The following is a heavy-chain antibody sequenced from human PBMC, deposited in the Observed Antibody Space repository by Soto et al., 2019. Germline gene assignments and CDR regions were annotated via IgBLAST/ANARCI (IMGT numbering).Heavy chain of an antibody. D-gene: IGHD3-10*01. CDR3: ARDLKFGEADY. Sequence: TLSVPCTVADGSSSSYYWTWIRQPSGKGLEWIGRIYTSGSTNYNPSLKSRVTMSVDTSKNQFSLKLSSVTAADTAVYYCARDLKFGEADYWGQGSQVPVSS. CDR2: IYTSGST. V-gene: IGHV4-4*07. CDR1: DGSSSSYY. J-gene: IGHJ4*02.